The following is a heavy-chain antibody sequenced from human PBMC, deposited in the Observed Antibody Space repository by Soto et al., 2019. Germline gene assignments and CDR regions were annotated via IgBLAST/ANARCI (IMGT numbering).Heavy chain of an antibody. CDR2: IHYSGSV. CDR1: GDSVRSGGNY. J-gene: IGHJ4*02. D-gene: IGHD2-2*02. V-gene: IGHV4-61*08. CDR3: ARGGVYCGSTSCHTYYFDY. Sequence: SETLSLTCTVSGDSVRSGGNYWSWIRQPPGEGLEWIAYIHYSGSVNYNPSLKSRVAISVDTSKNQVSLRLNSVTAADTAFYYCARGGVYCGSTSCHTYYFDYWGQGPLVTVSS.